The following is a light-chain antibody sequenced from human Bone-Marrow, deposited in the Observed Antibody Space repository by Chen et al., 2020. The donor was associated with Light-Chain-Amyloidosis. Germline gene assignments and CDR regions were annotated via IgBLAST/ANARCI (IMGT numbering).Light chain of an antibody. V-gene: IGLV1-44*01. CDR2: SNN. CDR3: AAWDDSLNGSVV. J-gene: IGLJ2*01. CDR1: SSNIGSNT. Sequence: QSVLTQPPSASGTPGQRFTISCSGSSSNIGSNTVNWYQQLPGTAPKLLIYSNNQRPSGVPDRFSGSKSGTSASLAISGLQSEDEADYYCAAWDDSLNGSVVFGGGTKLTVL.